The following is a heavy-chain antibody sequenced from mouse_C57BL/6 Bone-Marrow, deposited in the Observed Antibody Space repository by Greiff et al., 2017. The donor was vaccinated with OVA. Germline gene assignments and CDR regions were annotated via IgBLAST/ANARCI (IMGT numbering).Heavy chain of an antibody. CDR3: ARGAVTGFAY. Sequence: EVQLKESGGDLVKPGGSLKLSCAASGFTFSSYGMSWVRQTPDKRLEWVATISSGGSYTYYPHSVKGRFPISRDNAKNTLYLQMSSLKSEDTAMYDCARGAVTGFAYWGRGTLVTVSA. J-gene: IGHJ3*01. CDR2: ISSGGSYT. V-gene: IGHV5-6*01. D-gene: IGHD2-5*01. CDR1: GFTFSSYG.